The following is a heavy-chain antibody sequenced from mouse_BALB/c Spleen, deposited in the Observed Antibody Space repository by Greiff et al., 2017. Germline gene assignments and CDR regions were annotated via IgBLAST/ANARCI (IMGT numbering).Heavy chain of an antibody. CDR1: GYTFTSYV. CDR2: INPYNDGT. J-gene: IGHJ3*01. D-gene: IGHD2-1*01. V-gene: IGHV1-14*01. Sequence: VQLKESGPELVKPGASVKMSCKASGYTFTSYVMHWVKQKPGQGLEWIGYINPYNDGTKYNEKFKGKATLTSDKSSSTAYMELSSLTSEDSAVYYCARGIDGNYIAYWGQGTLVTVSA. CDR3: ARGIDGNYIAY.